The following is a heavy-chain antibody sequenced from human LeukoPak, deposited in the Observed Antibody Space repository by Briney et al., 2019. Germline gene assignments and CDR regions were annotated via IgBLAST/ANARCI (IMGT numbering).Heavy chain of an antibody. CDR3: ARLWAGQQTTRDYYYYGMDV. V-gene: IGHV4-59*01. D-gene: IGHD6-13*01. CDR2: TYYSGST. J-gene: IGHJ6*02. CDR1: GGSISSYY. Sequence: SETLSLTCTVSGGSISSYYWSWIRQPPGKGLEWIGYTYYSGSTNYNPSLKSRVTISVDTSKNQFSLKLSSVTAADTAVYYCARLWAGQQTTRDYYYYGMDVWGQGTTVTVSS.